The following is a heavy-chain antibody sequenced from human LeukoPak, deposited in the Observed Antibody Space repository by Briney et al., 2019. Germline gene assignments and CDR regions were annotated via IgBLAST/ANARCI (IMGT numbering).Heavy chain of an antibody. CDR1: GFTFSSYW. J-gene: IGHJ4*02. CDR3: ARDLRLWFGESPFDY. Sequence: GGSLRLSCAASGFTFSSYWMHWVRQAPGKGLVWVSRINSDGSSTSYADSVKGRFTISRDNDKNTLYLQMNSLRAEDTAVYYCARDLRLWFGESPFDYWGQGTLVTVSS. CDR2: INSDGSST. D-gene: IGHD3-10*01. V-gene: IGHV3-74*01.